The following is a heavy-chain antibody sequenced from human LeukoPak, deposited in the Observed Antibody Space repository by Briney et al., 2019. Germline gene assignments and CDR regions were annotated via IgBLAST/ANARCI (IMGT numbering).Heavy chain of an antibody. J-gene: IGHJ4*02. CDR1: GLTFEDYA. V-gene: IGHV3-20*04. D-gene: IGHD3-22*01. Sequence: PGGSLRLSCVASGLTFEDYALSWVRQAPGKGLEWVSGINWNGGSTGYADSVKGQFTISRDNAKNSLYLQMNSLRAEDTALYYCASHASYYYDSSGYRHFDFWGQGTLVTVSS. CDR2: INWNGGST. CDR3: ASHASYYYDSSGYRHFDF.